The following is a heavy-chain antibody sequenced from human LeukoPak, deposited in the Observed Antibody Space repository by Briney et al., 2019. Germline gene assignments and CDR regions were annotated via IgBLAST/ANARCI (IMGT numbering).Heavy chain of an antibody. J-gene: IGHJ4*02. CDR1: GFTFSSYA. V-gene: IGHV3-30*01. CDR2: ISYHGDIT. CDR3: ARDSTYYYDSGSSGPHYFDC. D-gene: IGHD3-10*01. Sequence: SGRSLRLSCAASGFTFSSYAMHWVRQAPGKGLEWVALISYHGDITYYADSVKGRFTLSRDNSKTTLFLQLNSLRDEDTAVYYCARDSTYYYDSGSSGPHYFDCWGQGTLVTVSS.